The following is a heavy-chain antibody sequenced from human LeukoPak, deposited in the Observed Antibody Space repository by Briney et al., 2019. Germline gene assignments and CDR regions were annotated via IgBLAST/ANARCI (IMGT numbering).Heavy chain of an antibody. CDR2: INHSGST. CDR1: GGSISSSSYY. Sequence: SETLSLTCTVSGGSISSSSYYWGWIRQPPGKGLEWIGEINHSGSTNYNPSLKSRVTISVDTSKNQFSLKLSSVTAADTAVYYCARADDYGDYVDYWGQGTLVTVSS. D-gene: IGHD4-17*01. J-gene: IGHJ4*02. V-gene: IGHV4-39*07. CDR3: ARADDYGDYVDY.